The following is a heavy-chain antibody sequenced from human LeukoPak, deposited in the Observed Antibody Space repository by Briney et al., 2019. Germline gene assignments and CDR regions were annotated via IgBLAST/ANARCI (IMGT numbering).Heavy chain of an antibody. CDR1: GFTFSSYG. Sequence: GGSLRLSCAASGFTFSSYGMHWVRQAPGKGLEWVAVIWYDGSNKYYADSVKGRFTISRDNSKNTLYLQMNSLRAEDTAVYYCAKGRPMIVVAHFDYWGQGTLVTVSS. CDR3: AKGRPMIVVAHFDY. CDR2: IWYDGSNK. J-gene: IGHJ4*02. D-gene: IGHD3-22*01. V-gene: IGHV3-30*02.